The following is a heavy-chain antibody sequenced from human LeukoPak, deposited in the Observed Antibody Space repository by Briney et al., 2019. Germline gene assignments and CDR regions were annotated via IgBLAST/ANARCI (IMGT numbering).Heavy chain of an antibody. J-gene: IGHJ3*02. V-gene: IGHV4-59*01. D-gene: IGHD5-12*01. CDR1: GGSISSYY. CDR3: ARDLGRDGYNYVIGAFDI. CDR2: TYYSGST. Sequence: SETLSLTCTVSGGSISSYYWSWIRQPPGKGLEWIGYTYYSGSTNYNPSLKSRVTISVDTSKNQFSLKLSSVTAADTAVYYCARDLGRDGYNYVIGAFDIWGQGTMVTVSS.